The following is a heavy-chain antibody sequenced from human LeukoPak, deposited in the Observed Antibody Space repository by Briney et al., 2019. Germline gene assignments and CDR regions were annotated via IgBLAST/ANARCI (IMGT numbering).Heavy chain of an antibody. CDR1: GFTFDDYT. V-gene: IGHV3-43*01. D-gene: IGHD6-6*01. Sequence: PGGSLRLSCAASGFTFDDYTMHWVRQAPGKGLEWVSLISWDGGSTYYADSVKGRFTISRDNSKNSLYLQMNSLRTEDTALYYCAKSSSSQDGMDVWGQGTTVTVSS. J-gene: IGHJ6*02. CDR2: ISWDGGST. CDR3: AKSSSSQDGMDV.